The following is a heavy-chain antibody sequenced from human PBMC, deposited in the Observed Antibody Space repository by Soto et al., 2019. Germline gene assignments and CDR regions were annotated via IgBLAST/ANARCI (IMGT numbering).Heavy chain of an antibody. J-gene: IGHJ6*02. D-gene: IGHD3-22*01. V-gene: IGHV4-4*02. CDR3: ARSPDSSGYYPRRYYYGMDV. CDR2: IYHNGSP. Sequence: SETLSLTCVVSGGSISSTNWWTWVRQPPGKSLDWIGEIYHNGSPTYSPSLRGRATISVDKSNNQFSLRLRSVTAADTAVYYCARSPDSSGYYPRRYYYGMDVWGQGTTVTVSS. CDR1: GGSISSTNW.